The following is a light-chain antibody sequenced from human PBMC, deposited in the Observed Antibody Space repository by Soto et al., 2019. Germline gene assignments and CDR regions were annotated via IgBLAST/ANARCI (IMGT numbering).Light chain of an antibody. CDR1: QSVSSN. Sequence: EIVMTQSPATLSVSPGERATLSCRASQSVSSNLAWYQQKPGQAPRLLIYGASTRATGMPARFSGSGSGTEFTLTISSLQSEDFEVYYYQQYNNWPQTFGQGTKVEIK. CDR2: GAS. J-gene: IGKJ1*01. V-gene: IGKV3-15*01. CDR3: QQYNNWPQT.